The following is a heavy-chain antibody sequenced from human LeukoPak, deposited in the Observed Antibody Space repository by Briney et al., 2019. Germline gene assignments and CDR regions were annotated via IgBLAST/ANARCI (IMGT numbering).Heavy chain of an antibody. CDR2: INHNGNVN. V-gene: IGHV3-7*03. CDR1: GFTFSSYW. J-gene: IGHJ6*02. Sequence: GGSLRLSCAASGFTFSSYWMNWARQAPGKGLEWVASINHNGNVNYYVDSVKARFTISRDNAKNSLYLQMSNLRAEDTAVYFCARGGGLDVWGQGATVTVSS. D-gene: IGHD3-16*01. CDR3: ARGGGLDV.